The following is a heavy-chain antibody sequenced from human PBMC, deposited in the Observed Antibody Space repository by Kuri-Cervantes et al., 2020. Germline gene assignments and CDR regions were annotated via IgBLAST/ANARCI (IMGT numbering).Heavy chain of an antibody. CDR3: ARPPPGAAYEYWYGMDV. CDR1: GYTFTSYG. J-gene: IGHJ6*02. V-gene: IGHV1-18*01. D-gene: IGHD3-10*01. Sequence: ASVKVSCKASGYTFTSYGISWVRQAPGQGLEWMGWISAYNGNTNYAQKLQGRVTMTTDTSTSTAYMELRSLRSDDTAVYYCARPPPGAAYEYWYGMDVWGQGTTVTVSS. CDR2: ISAYNGNT.